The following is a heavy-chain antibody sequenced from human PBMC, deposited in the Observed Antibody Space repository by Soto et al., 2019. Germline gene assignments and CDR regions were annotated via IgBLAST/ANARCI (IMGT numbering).Heavy chain of an antibody. J-gene: IGHJ4*02. V-gene: IGHV1-69*06. Sequence: QVQLVQSGAEVQRPGASVKVSCKASGGTFSSYAISWVRQAPGQGLEWMGGINPIFGTPHYAQKYQGRVTITADTLTSTASMELTGMPSDDTDVYFCGRGGRNFAYWGQGTLVTVSS. CDR1: GGTFSSYA. CDR3: GRGGRNFAY. CDR2: INPIFGTP.